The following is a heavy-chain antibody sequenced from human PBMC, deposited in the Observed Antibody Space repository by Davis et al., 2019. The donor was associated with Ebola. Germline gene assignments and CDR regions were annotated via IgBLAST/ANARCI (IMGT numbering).Heavy chain of an antibody. CDR3: VRDSIEGATTFEN. CDR1: GFTFSSHW. CDR2: MNGDGRST. V-gene: IGHV3-74*01. J-gene: IGHJ4*02. Sequence: GESLKLSCAASGFTFSSHWMHWVRQVQGKGLVWVSRMNGDGRSTAYADSVKGRFTISRDNAKNTLYLQMNSLRADDTAVYYCVRDSIEGATTFENWGQGTLVTVSS. D-gene: IGHD1-26*01.